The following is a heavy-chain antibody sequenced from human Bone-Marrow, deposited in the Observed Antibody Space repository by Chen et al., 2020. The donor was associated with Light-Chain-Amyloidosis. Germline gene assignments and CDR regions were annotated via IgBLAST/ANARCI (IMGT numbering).Heavy chain of an antibody. Sequence: EVQLVESGGGVIQPGGSLRLSCVASGFTGSSHSVSWVRQAPGKGLEWLSVILSGGNTHYADSVKRRFTISRDNSKSTLYLDMTNLRGEDTAVYYCARGGGHSYGYLDQWGQGTWVTVSP. CDR3: ARGGGHSYGYLDQ. CDR2: ILSGGNT. J-gene: IGHJ4*02. V-gene: IGHV3-53*02. CDR1: GFTGSSHS. D-gene: IGHD5-18*01.